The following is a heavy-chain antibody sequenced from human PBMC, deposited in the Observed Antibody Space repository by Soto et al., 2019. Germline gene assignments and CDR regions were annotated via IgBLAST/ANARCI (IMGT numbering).Heavy chain of an antibody. J-gene: IGHJ4*02. CDR2: IYGGGNGP. D-gene: IGHD2-2*03. V-gene: IGHV3-23*01. Sequence: EVQVLESGGGLVQPGGSLRLSCAATGFTFSDFAMSWVRQAPGKGLEWVSRIYGGGNGPHYADSVKGRVTISRYNSKNTLYLQMNSLRAEDTAVYYCAKMEGMDPWAYSFDYWGQGTLVTVSS. CDR1: GFTFSDFA. CDR3: AKMEGMDPWAYSFDY.